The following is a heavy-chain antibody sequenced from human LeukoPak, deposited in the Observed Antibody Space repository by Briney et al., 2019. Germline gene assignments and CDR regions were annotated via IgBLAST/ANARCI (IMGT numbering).Heavy chain of an antibody. CDR1: GFTFSSYG. CDR3: AKAWFSTATGGY. CDR2: IRYDGSNK. Sequence: GGSLRLSCAASGFTFSSYGMHWVRQAPGKGLEWVAFIRYDGSNKYYADSVKGRFTISRDNSKNTLYLQMDSLRAEDTAIYYCAKAWFSTATGGYWGQGTLVTVSS. J-gene: IGHJ4*02. D-gene: IGHD2-15*01. V-gene: IGHV3-30*02.